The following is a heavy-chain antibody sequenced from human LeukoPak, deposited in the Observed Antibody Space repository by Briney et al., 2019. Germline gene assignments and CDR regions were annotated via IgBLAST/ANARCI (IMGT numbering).Heavy chain of an antibody. CDR1: GFTFRDYY. CDR3: AREKTVTTLRNWFDP. J-gene: IGHJ5*02. CDR2: ISSSGSTI. V-gene: IGHV3-11*01. Sequence: PGGSLRLSCAASGFTFRDYYMSWIRQAPGKGLEWVSYISSSGSTIYYADSVKGRFTISRDNAKNSLYLQMNSLRAEDTAVYYCAREKTVTTLRNWFDPWGQGTLVTVSS. D-gene: IGHD4-17*01.